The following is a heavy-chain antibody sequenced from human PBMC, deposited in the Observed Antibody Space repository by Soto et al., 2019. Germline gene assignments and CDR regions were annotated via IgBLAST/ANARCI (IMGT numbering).Heavy chain of an antibody. D-gene: IGHD3-22*01. V-gene: IGHV1-18*01. CDR1: GYTFTSYG. CDR3: AREKIGYFYDSSGYYYEAPDAYDI. CDR2: ISAYNGNT. Sequence: GASVKVSCKASGYTFTSYGISWVRQAPGQGLEWMGWISAYNGNTNYAQKLQGRVTMTTDTSTSTAYMELRSLRSDDTAVYYCAREKIGYFYDSSGYYYEAPDAYDICGQGTMVTVSS. J-gene: IGHJ3*02.